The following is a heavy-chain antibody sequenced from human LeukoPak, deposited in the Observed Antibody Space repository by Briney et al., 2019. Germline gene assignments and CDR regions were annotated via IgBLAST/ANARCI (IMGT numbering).Heavy chain of an antibody. CDR3: ARDRTMKVDY. D-gene: IGHD3-22*01. J-gene: IGHJ4*02. V-gene: IGHV3-48*03. CDR1: GFTLSSYE. Sequence: GGSLRLSCAASGFTLSSYEMNWVRQAPGKGLEWVSYISSAGTMTYYADSVKGRFTISRDNAKNSLYLHMSSLRVEDTAVYYCARDRTMKVDYWGQGTLVTVSS. CDR2: ISSAGTMT.